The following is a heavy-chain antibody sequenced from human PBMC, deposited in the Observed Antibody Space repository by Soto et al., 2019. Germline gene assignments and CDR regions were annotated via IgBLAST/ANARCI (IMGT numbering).Heavy chain of an antibody. CDR1: GASVSSYY. D-gene: IGHD1-7*01. J-gene: IGHJ5*02. Sequence: SETLSLTCSVSGASVSSYYWSWVRQPPGKGLEWIGYIYYIGAYNYNPSLKSRVTISVDTSKNQFSLKLTSVTAADTAVYYCARTPETRDWLDPWGQGTLVTAPQ. CDR2: IYYIGAY. CDR3: ARTPETRDWLDP. V-gene: IGHV4-59*02.